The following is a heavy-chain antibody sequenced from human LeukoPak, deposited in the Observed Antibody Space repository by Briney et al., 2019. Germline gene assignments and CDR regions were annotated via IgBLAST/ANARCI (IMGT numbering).Heavy chain of an antibody. V-gene: IGHV3-33*01. Sequence: PGGSLRLSCAASGFTFSSYGMHWVRQAPGKGLEWVAVIWYDGSNKYYADSVKGRFTISRDNSKNTLYLQMNSLRAEDTAVYYCARDRGAAHPLYYFDYWGQGTLVTVSS. CDR2: IWYDGSNK. CDR1: GFTFSSYG. CDR3: ARDRGAAHPLYYFDY. J-gene: IGHJ4*02. D-gene: IGHD6-6*01.